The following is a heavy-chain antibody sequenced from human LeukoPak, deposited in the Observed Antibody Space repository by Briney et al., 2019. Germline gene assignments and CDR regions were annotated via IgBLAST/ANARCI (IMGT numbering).Heavy chain of an antibody. CDR2: INTDGSST. CDR1: GFTFSSYW. D-gene: IGHD6-19*01. V-gene: IGHV3-74*01. J-gene: IGHJ4*02. CDR3: ARSVYLGLGWYDY. Sequence: GGSLRLSCAASGFTFSSYWMHWVRQAPGKGLVWVSRINTDGSSTSYADSVKGRFTISRDNAKNTLYLQMNRLRAEDTAVYYCARSVYLGLGWYDYWGQGTLVTVSS.